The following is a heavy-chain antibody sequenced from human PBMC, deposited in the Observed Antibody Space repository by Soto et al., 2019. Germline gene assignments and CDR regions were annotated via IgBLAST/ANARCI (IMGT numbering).Heavy chain of an antibody. J-gene: IGHJ6*02. CDR3: ARQTEYYDFWSGYYTNYYYGMDV. Sequence: AETLSLTCTVSGGSISSSSYYWGWIRQPPGKGLEWIGSIYYSGSTYYNPSLKSRVTISVDTSKNQFSLKLSSVTAADTAVYYCARQTEYYDFWSGYYTNYYYGMDVWGQGTTVTVSS. V-gene: IGHV4-39*01. CDR1: GGSISSSSYY. D-gene: IGHD3-3*01. CDR2: IYYSGST.